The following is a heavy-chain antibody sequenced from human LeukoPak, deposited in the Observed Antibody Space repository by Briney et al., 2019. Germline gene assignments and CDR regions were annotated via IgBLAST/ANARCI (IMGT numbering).Heavy chain of an antibody. CDR2: INHSGST. Sequence: SQTLSLTCAVSGGCFSGYYWNWIRQSSAKGLEWIGEINHSGSTNYNPSLNSRVTISVDTSKNQFSLKLSSVTAADTTVYYCARGFGSGWSTLFDYWGQGTLVTVSS. CDR1: GGCFSGYY. V-gene: IGHV4-34*01. D-gene: IGHD6-19*01. CDR3: ARGFGSGWSTLFDY. J-gene: IGHJ4*02.